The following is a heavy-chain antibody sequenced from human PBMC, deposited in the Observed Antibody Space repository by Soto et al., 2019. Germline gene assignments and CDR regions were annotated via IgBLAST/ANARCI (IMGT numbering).Heavy chain of an antibody. CDR2: INPSGGST. Sequence: ASVKVSCKASGYTFSTYYLHWVRLAPGQGLEWMGMINPSGGSTTYAQKFQDRVTMPGDTSTSSVHMELSKLRFEDTAVYYCARGGIETRQGVTIVVVAATDGLDVWGQGPTVTVSS. D-gene: IGHD2-15*01. CDR1: GYTFSTYY. V-gene: IGHV1-46*01. J-gene: IGHJ6*02. CDR3: ARGGIETRQGVTIVVVAATDGLDV.